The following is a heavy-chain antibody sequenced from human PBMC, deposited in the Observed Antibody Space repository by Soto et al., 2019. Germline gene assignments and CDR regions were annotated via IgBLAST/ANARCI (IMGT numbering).Heavy chain of an antibody. Sequence: QLQLQESGPGLVKPSETLSLTCSVSDDSINSDKYYWGWIRQPPGKGLEWIGSIYYRGNAYYNPSLHTLLIKPLDKSKRQSSLNLNSVTAVDSAVYFCARLDGLATITYYFDFWGPVALVTVSS. CDR2: IYYRGNA. J-gene: IGHJ4*02. CDR1: DDSINSDKYY. D-gene: IGHD3-9*01. V-gene: IGHV4-39*01. CDR3: ARLDGLATITYYFDF.